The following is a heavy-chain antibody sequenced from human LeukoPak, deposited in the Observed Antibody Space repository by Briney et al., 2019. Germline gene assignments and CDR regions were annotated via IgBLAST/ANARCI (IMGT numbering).Heavy chain of an antibody. Sequence: SETLSLTCTVSGASIGSFYWTWIRQPPGERLEWIGYIYPSGSTNYNPSLKSRVTISADTSKNQFSLSLNSMTAADTAVYYCARGSGAPTPFPLDFWGPGLLVNVSS. J-gene: IGHJ4*01. V-gene: IGHV4-4*09. D-gene: IGHD3-10*01. CDR1: GASIGSFY. CDR3: ARGSGAPTPFPLDF. CDR2: IYPSGST.